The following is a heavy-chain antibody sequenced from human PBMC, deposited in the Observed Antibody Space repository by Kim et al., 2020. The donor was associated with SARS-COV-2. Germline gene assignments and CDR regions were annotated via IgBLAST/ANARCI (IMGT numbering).Heavy chain of an antibody. Sequence: GGSLRLSCTASGFTFSNYAMTWVRQAPGKGLEWVSIIRISGGSTYYADSVKGRFTMSRDNSKDTLYLQMNSLRAEDTAIYYCAKTHSSGWAFEYWGQGTL. CDR1: GFTFSNYA. D-gene: IGHD6-19*01. J-gene: IGHJ4*02. CDR2: IRISGGST. V-gene: IGHV3-23*01. CDR3: AKTHSSGWAFEY.